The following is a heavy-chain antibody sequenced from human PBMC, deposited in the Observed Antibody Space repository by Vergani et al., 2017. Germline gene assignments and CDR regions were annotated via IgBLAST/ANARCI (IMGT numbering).Heavy chain of an antibody. CDR1: GIIFKNGW. J-gene: IGHJ4*02. Sequence: EVQVVESGGGLIKPGGSLRLSCVVSGIIFKNGWINWVRQAPGKGLEWIGRIRSKNDGGTADYAAPLKGRFTISRDDSKDSAFLLVNNLKTEDTAVYFCYTDYHDYWGQGTLVTVSS. CDR3: YTDYHDY. V-gene: IGHV3-15*01. CDR2: IRSKNDGGTA. D-gene: IGHD2-2*02.